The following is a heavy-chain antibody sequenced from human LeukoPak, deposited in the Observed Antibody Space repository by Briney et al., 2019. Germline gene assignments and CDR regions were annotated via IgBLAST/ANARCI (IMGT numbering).Heavy chain of an antibody. Sequence: SVKVSCKASGYTFTGYYMHWVRQAPGQGLEWMGRIIPILGIANYAQKFQGRVTITADKSTSTAYMELSSLRSEDTAVYYCASTQTTVTTYYYYGMDVWGQGTTVTVSS. D-gene: IGHD4-17*01. J-gene: IGHJ6*02. CDR3: ASTQTTVTTYYYYGMDV. CDR1: GYTFTGYY. CDR2: IIPILGIA. V-gene: IGHV1-69*02.